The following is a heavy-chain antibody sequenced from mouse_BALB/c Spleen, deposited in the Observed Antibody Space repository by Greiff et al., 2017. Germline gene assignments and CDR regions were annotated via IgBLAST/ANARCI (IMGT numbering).Heavy chain of an antibody. CDR1: GFTFSSYG. D-gene: IGHD2-4*01. V-gene: IGHV5-6-3*01. CDR3: ARERRYDYDVNWFAY. J-gene: IGHJ3*01. CDR2: INSNGGST. Sequence: EVKLMESGGGLVQPGGSLKLSCAASGFTFSSYGMSWVRQTPDKRLELVATINSNGGSTYYPDSVKGRFTISRDNAKNTLYLQMSSLKSADTAMYYCARERRYDYDVNWFAYWGQGTLVTVSA.